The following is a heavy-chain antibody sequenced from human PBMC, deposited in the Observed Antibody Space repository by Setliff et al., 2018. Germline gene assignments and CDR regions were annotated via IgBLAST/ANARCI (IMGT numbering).Heavy chain of an antibody. D-gene: IGHD2-15*01. CDR3: ARSDGGSSCLDY. J-gene: IGHJ4*02. V-gene: IGHV3-23*01. Sequence: PGGSLRLSCAASGFTFSTYSMSWVRQAPGKGLEWVSAISGDSEYIYYRDSVKGRFTISRANSKNTLYLQMNSLRPDDTAVYHCARSDGGSSCLDYWGQGTLVTVSS. CDR2: ISGDSEYI. CDR1: GFTFSTYS.